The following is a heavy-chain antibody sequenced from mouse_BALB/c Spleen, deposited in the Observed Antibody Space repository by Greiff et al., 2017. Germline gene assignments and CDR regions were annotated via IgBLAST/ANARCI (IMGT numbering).Heavy chain of an antibody. J-gene: IGHJ4*01. CDR1: GFTFSSFG. Sequence: EVNVVESGGGLVQPGGSRKLSCAASGFTFSSFGMHWVRQAPEKGLEWVAYISSGSSTIYYADTVKGRFTISRDNPKNTLFLQMTSLRSEDTAMYYCAGGYAMDYWGQGTSVTVSS. V-gene: IGHV5-17*02. CDR2: ISSGSSTI. CDR3: AGGYAMDY.